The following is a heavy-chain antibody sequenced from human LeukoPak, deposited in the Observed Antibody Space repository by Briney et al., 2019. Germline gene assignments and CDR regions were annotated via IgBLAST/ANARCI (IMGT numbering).Heavy chain of an antibody. CDR3: ARGVEPEQDIVVVVAATGFDY. D-gene: IGHD2-15*01. V-gene: IGHV4-59*12. Sequence: PSETLSLTCTVSGGSISSYYWSWIRQPPGKGLEWIGYIYYSGSTNYNPSLKSRVTISVDTSKNQFSLKLSSVTAADTAVYYCARGVEPEQDIVVVVAATGFDYWGQGTLVTVSS. J-gene: IGHJ4*02. CDR2: IYYSGST. CDR1: GGSISSYY.